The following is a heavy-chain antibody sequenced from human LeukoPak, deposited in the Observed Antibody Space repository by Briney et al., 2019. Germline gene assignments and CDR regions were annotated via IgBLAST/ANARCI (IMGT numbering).Heavy chain of an antibody. J-gene: IGHJ4*02. D-gene: IGHD5-24*01. CDR2: IYYSGST. Sequence: SETLSLTCTVSGGSISSGGYYWRWIRQHPGKGLEWIGYIYYSGSTYYNPSLKSRVTISVDTSKNQFSLKLSSVTAADTAVYYCARDSRRDGYSPIDYWGQGTLVTVSS. V-gene: IGHV4-31*03. CDR3: ARDSRRDGYSPIDY. CDR1: GGSISSGGYY.